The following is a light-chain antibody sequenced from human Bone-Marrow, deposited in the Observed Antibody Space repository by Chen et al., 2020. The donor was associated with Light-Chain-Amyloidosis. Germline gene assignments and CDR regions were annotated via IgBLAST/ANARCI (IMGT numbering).Light chain of an antibody. Sequence: SYVLTQPSSLSVPPGQTATIACGGNNIGSTSVHWYQQTPGQAPLLVVYDDSDRPSGIPERLSGSNSGNTATLTISRVEAGDEADYYCQVWDRSSDRPVFGGGTKLTVL. CDR3: QVWDRSSDRPV. CDR2: DDS. CDR1: NIGSTS. V-gene: IGLV3-21*02. J-gene: IGLJ3*02.